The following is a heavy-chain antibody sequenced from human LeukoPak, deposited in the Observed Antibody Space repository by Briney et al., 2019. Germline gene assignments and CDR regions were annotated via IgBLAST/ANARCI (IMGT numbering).Heavy chain of an antibody. V-gene: IGHV3-74*01. J-gene: IGHJ4*02. CDR2: IKTDGSST. CDR1: GFTFSSYW. D-gene: IGHD5-12*01. Sequence: GGSLRLSCAASGFTFSSYWMYWVRQAPGKGLVWVSRIKTDGSSTSYADSVKGRFTISRDNAKNTLYLQMNSLRAEDTAVYYCTTLYGGSLDYWGQGTLVTVSS. CDR3: TTLYGGSLDY.